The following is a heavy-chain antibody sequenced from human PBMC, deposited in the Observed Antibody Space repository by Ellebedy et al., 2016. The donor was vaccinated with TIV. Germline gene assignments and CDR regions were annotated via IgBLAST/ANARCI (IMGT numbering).Heavy chain of an antibody. CDR3: ARDGIVGGTTEYYFDY. CDR2: ISSSSSYT. Sequence: GESLKISCAASGFTFSDYYMSWIRQAPGKGLEWVSYISSSSSYTNYADSVKGRFTISRDNSKNTLYLQMNSLRAEDTAVYYCARDGIVGGTTEYYFDYWGQGTQVTVSS. CDR1: GFTFSDYY. J-gene: IGHJ4*02. D-gene: IGHD1-26*01. V-gene: IGHV3-11*06.